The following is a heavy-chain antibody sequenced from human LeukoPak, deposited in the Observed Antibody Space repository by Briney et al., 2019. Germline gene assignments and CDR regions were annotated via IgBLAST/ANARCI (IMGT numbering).Heavy chain of an antibody. CDR1: GYIFTRYW. J-gene: IGHJ3*01. Sequence: GESLKISCKGSGYIFTRYWIGWVRQMPGRGLEWMGIIYPGDSNIRYSPSFQGRVSISADKSISTAYLQWSSLQASDTAMYYCARHRDSSGFPAAFDLWGQGTLVTVSS. CDR3: ARHRDSSGFPAAFDL. V-gene: IGHV5-51*01. D-gene: IGHD3-22*01. CDR2: IYPGDSNI.